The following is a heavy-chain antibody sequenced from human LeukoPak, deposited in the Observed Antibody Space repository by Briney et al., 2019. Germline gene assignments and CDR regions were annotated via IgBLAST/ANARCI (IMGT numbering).Heavy chain of an antibody. CDR3: ARGSARFAFDI. J-gene: IGHJ3*02. CDR2: ISRSSSTI. Sequence: WGSLRLSCAASGFTFSSYNMNWIRQAPGKGLEWVSYISRSSSTIYYAASVKGRFTISRDNANNSLYLQMNSLRAEDRAVYYWARGSARFAFDIWGQGTMVTVSS. D-gene: IGHD6-25*01. CDR1: GFTFSSYN. V-gene: IGHV3-48*01.